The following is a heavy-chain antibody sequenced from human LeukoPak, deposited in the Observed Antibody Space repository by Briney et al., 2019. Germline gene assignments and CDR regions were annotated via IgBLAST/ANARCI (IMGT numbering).Heavy chain of an antibody. CDR3: ARDRGLWFGEIGWFDP. CDR2: ISYDGSNK. CDR1: GFTFSSYA. Sequence: GGSLRLSCAASGFTFSSYAMHWVRQAPGKGLGWVAVISYDGSNKYYADSVKGRFTISRDNSKNTLYLQMNSLRAEDTAVYYCARDRGLWFGEIGWFDPWGQGTLVTVSS. V-gene: IGHV3-30*04. D-gene: IGHD3-10*01. J-gene: IGHJ5*02.